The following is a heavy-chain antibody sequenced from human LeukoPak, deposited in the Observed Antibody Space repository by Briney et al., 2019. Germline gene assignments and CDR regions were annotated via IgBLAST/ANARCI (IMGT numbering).Heavy chain of an antibody. CDR2: ISSSSGTI. CDR3: ARDQRRTWSLDY. CDR1: GFTFSSYS. D-gene: IGHD1-1*01. J-gene: IGHJ4*02. V-gene: IGHV3-48*01. Sequence: GGSLRLSCAASGFTFSSYSMNWVRQAPGKGLEWVSYISSSSGTIYYADSVKGRFTISRDNAKNSLYLQMNSLRAEDTAVYYCARDQRRTWSLDYWGQGTLVTVSS.